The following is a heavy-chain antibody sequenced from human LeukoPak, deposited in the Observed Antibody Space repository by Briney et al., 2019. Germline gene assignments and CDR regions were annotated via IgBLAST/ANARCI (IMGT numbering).Heavy chain of an antibody. V-gene: IGHV3-74*01. J-gene: IGHJ6*02. Sequence: GGSLRLSCVASGFTFSSYWMHWVRQDPRKGLVWVSRINGDGRNINYADSVRGRFTISRDNAKNTLYLQMNTLRVEDTSVYYCTRDLMDYDVSTGLHHYYMDVWGQGTTVTVSS. CDR1: GFTFSSYW. D-gene: IGHD3-9*01. CDR2: INGDGRNI. CDR3: TRDLMDYDVSTGLHHYYMDV.